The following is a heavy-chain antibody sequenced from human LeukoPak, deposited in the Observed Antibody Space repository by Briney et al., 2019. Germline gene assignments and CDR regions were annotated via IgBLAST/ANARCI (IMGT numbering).Heavy chain of an antibody. CDR1: GFTFSDYY. D-gene: IGHD5-18*01. CDR2: ISSSGSTI. J-gene: IGHJ3*02. CDR3: ARLLIYGYASFDI. Sequence: GGSLRLSCAASGFTFSDYYMSWIRQAPGKGLEWVSYISSSGSTIDYADSVKGRFTISRDNAKNSLYLQMNSLRAEDTAVYYCARLLIYGYASFDIWGQGTMVTVSS. V-gene: IGHV3-11*01.